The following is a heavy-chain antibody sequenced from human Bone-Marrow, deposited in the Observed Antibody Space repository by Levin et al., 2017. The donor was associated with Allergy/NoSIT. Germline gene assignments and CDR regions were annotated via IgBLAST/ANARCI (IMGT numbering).Heavy chain of an antibody. Sequence: SETLSLTCTVSGGSISGYYWSWVRQPPGKGLEWVGHIFYSGSTNYNPSLKSRVTISINTSKNQFSLTLTSVTAADTAFSYCARSVAGEFDYWGQGTLVTVSS. V-gene: IGHV4-59*01. CDR3: ARSVAGEFDY. D-gene: IGHD3-10*01. CDR2: IFYSGST. CDR1: GGSISGYY. J-gene: IGHJ4*02.